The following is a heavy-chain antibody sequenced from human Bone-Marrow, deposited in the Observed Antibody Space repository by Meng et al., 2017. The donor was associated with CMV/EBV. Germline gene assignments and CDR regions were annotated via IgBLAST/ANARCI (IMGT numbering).Heavy chain of an antibody. V-gene: IGHV1-69*02. CDR2: IIPILGIA. CDR3: ATPFGSLSPPSDHYYGMGV. D-gene: IGHD3-16*02. CDR1: GRTFSSYT. Sequence: SSVKVSCKASGRTFSSYTISWVRQAPGQGLEWMGRIIPILGIANYAQKFQGRVTITADKSTSTAYMELSSLRSEDTAVYYRATPFGSLSPPSDHYYGMGVWVQGTTVTVSS. J-gene: IGHJ6*02.